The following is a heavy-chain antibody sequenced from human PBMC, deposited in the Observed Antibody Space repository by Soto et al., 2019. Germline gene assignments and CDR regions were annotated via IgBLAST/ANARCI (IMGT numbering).Heavy chain of an antibody. CDR2: ISYDGSNK. J-gene: IGHJ4*02. D-gene: IGHD3-10*01. CDR3: AKAGLLLWFGEPFDY. Sequence: QVQLVESGGGVVQPGRSLRLSCAASGFTFSSYGMHWVRQAPGKGLEWVAVISYDGSNKYYADSVKGRFTISRDNSKNTLYLQRNSLRAEDTAVYYCAKAGLLLWFGEPFDYWGQGTLVTVSS. V-gene: IGHV3-30*18. CDR1: GFTFSSYG.